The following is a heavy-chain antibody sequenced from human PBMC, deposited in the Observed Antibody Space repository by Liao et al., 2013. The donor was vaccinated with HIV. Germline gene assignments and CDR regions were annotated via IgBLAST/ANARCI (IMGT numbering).Heavy chain of an antibody. J-gene: IGHJ4*02. CDR3: ARVATEWNDYDDYDRFDF. V-gene: IGHV4-34*01. CDR2: INRSGST. D-gene: IGHD3-16*01. CDR1: GGSFSSNY. Sequence: QVQLQQWGAGLLKPSETLSLTCAVYGGSFSSNYWSWIRQPPGKGLEWIGEINRSGSTNYNPSLNSRVTISIDTSNNQFSLKLTAATAADTAIYYCARVATEWNDYDDYDRFDFWGQGTLVTVSS.